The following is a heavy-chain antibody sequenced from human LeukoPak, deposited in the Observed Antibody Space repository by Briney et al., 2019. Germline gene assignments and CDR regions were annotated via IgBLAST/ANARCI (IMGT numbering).Heavy chain of an antibody. Sequence: GGSLRLSCAASGFTFSNFAMSWVRQAPGKGLEWVSSISSSSSYIYYADSVKGRFTISRDNAKNSLYLQMNSLRAEDTAVYYCARGVYSSSWYDYWGQGTLVTVSS. CDR1: GFTFSNFA. D-gene: IGHD6-13*01. CDR2: ISSSSSYI. CDR3: ARGVYSSSWYDY. J-gene: IGHJ4*02. V-gene: IGHV3-21*01.